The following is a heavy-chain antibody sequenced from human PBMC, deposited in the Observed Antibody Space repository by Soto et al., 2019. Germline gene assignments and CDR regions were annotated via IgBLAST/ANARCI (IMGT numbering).Heavy chain of an antibody. CDR1: GFTFSSYA. Sequence: GGSLRLSCAASGFTFSSYAMSWVRQAPGKGLEWVSAISGSGGSTYYADSVKGRFTISRDNSKNTLYLQMNSLRAEDTAVYSCAKDPGRPQGVDYWGQGTLVTVSS. CDR2: ISGSGGST. V-gene: IGHV3-23*01. CDR3: AKDPGRPQGVDY. J-gene: IGHJ4*02.